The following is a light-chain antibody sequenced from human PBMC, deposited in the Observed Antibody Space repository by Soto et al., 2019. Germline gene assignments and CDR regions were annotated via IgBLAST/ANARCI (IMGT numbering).Light chain of an antibody. CDR2: GAS. Sequence: EIALTQSQGTLSLSPGEGVTLSCRAGQSVSSSQLAWYQQKPGQAPRLLVYGASSRATGIPDRFSGSGSGTDFTLTISRLEPEDFAVYYCQHYGSSPLTFGQGTLLEI. CDR1: QSVSSSQ. V-gene: IGKV3-20*01. J-gene: IGKJ5*01. CDR3: QHYGSSPLT.